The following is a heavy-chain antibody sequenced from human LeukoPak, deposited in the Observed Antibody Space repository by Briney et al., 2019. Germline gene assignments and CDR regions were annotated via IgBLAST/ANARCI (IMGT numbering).Heavy chain of an antibody. D-gene: IGHD6-19*01. CDR3: AKATIQQWLVKVDSFDS. CDR1: GFTFSTYG. V-gene: IGHV3-23*01. CDR2: ISGSGGST. J-gene: IGHJ4*02. Sequence: PGGSLRLSCAASGFTFSTYGMTWVRQAPGKGLEWVSAISGSGGSTYYADSVKGRFIISRDNSKNTLYLQMNSLRAEDTAIYYCAKATIQQWLVKVDSFDSWGQGILVTVSS.